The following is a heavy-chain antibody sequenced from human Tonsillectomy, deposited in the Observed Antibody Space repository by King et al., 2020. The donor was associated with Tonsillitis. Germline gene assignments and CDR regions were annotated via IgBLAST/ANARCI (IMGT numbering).Heavy chain of an antibody. CDR1: GYSISSGYY. CDR3: ARAYYGSGANWFDP. J-gene: IGHJ5*02. V-gene: IGHV4-38-2*01. D-gene: IGHD3-10*01. CDR2: IYHSGST. Sequence: HVQLQESGPGLVKPSETLSLTCAVSGYSISSGYYWGWIRQPPGKGLEWIGSIYHSGSTYYNPSLKSRVTISVDTSKNQFSRKLSSVTAADTAVYYCARAYYGSGANWFDPWGQGTLVTVSS.